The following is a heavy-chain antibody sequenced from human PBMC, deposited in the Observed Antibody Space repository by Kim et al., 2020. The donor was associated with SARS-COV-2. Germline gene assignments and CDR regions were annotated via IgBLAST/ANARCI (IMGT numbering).Heavy chain of an antibody. Sequence: GGSLRLSCAASGFDFGDYAMHWVRQAPGKGLEWVSFINRDGGDIAYADSVKGRLTVSRDNAKNSLYLQMNSLRVDDTAFYYCAKSSTGWSVDSWGQGTLVTVSS. CDR1: GFDFGDYA. CDR2: INRDGGDI. J-gene: IGHJ4*02. CDR3: AKSSTGWSVDS. D-gene: IGHD6-19*01. V-gene: IGHV3-9*01.